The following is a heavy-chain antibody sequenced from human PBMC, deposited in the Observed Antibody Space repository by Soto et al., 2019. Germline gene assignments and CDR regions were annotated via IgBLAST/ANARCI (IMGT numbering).Heavy chain of an antibody. CDR3: ASVYGGQLVRSKRFDY. CDR2: IYYSGST. D-gene: IGHD6-6*01. CDR1: GGSISRSDYY. V-gene: IGHV4-31*03. Sequence: SETLCLTCTVAGGSISRSDYYWSWIRQHPGKGLEWIGYIYYSGSTDYNPSLRSRVTISVDTSNNQFSLNLSSVTAADTAVYFCASVYGGQLVRSKRFDYWGQGTLVTVSS. J-gene: IGHJ4*02.